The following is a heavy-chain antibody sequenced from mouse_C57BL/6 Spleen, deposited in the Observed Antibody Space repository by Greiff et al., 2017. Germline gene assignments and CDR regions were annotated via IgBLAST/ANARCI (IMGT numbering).Heavy chain of an antibody. CDR1: GYAFSSYW. D-gene: IGHD1-1*01. J-gene: IGHJ1*03. CDR3: ARAYYGSSSPRYFDV. Sequence: QVQLQQSGAELVKPGASVKISCKASGYAFSSYWMNWVKQRPGKGLEWIGQIYPGDGDTNYNGKFKGKATLTADKSSSTAYMQLSSLTSEDSAVYFCARAYYGSSSPRYFDVWGTGTTVTVSS. CDR2: IYPGDGDT. V-gene: IGHV1-80*01.